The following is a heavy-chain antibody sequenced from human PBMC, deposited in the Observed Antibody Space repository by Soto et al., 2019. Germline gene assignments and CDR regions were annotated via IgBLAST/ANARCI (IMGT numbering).Heavy chain of an antibody. CDR3: ARDNYGGMLDY. J-gene: IGHJ4*02. Sequence: GASVKVSCKASRYTFTSYDINWVRQATGQGLEWMGWMNPKSGNTGYAQKFQGRVTMTRNTSISTAYMELSSVTAADTAIYYCARDNYGGMLDYWGPGTLVTVSS. D-gene: IGHD4-17*01. CDR2: MNPKSGNT. V-gene: IGHV1-8*01. CDR1: RYTFTSYD.